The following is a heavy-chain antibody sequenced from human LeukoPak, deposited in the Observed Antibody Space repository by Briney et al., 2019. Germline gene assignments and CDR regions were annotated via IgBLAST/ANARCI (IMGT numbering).Heavy chain of an antibody. Sequence: GGSLRLSCAASGFTFSSYAMNWVRQAPGKGLEWVSAISDSGGSTYYADSVKGRFTISGDNSKNTLYLQMNSLRGEDTAIYYCAKDRFTSGWYFFDYWGQGALVTVSS. CDR1: GFTFSSYA. CDR3: AKDRFTSGWYFFDY. D-gene: IGHD6-19*01. V-gene: IGHV3-23*01. J-gene: IGHJ4*02. CDR2: ISDSGGST.